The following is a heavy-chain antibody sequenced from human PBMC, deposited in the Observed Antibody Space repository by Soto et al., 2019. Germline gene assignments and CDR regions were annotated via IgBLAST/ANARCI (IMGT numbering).Heavy chain of an antibody. D-gene: IGHD3-3*01. CDR2: INPNSGGT. CDR3: ARRIFGVVIGAQYGMDV. CDR1: GYTFTGYY. Sequence: GASVKVSCKASGYTFTGYYMHWVRQAPGQGLEWMGWINPNSGGTNYAQKFQGRVTMTRDTSISTAYMELSRLRSDDTAVYYCARRIFGVVIGAQYGMDVWGQGTTVTVSS. V-gene: IGHV1-2*02. J-gene: IGHJ6*02.